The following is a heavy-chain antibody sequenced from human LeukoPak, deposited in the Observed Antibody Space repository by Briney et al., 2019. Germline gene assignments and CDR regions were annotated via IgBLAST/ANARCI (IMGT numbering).Heavy chain of an antibody. V-gene: IGHV1-18*01. D-gene: IGHD5-18*01. Sequence: ASVKVSCKASGYTFTSYGVSWVRQAPGQGLEWMGWISAYNGNTNYAQKLQGGVTMTTDTSTSTAYMERRSLRSDDTAVYYCARDLRGYSSGKNFDYWGQGTLVTVSS. CDR3: ARDLRGYSSGKNFDY. J-gene: IGHJ4*02. CDR2: ISAYNGNT. CDR1: GYTFTSYG.